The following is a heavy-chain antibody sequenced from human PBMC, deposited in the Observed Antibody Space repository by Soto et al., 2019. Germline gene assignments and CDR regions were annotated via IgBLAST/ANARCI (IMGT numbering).Heavy chain of an antibody. CDR1: GGSFSGYY. CDR3: ARGEAAAWGTQQPPRTTV. J-gene: IGHJ6*03. Sequence: SETRSLTWAGCGGSFSGYYWSWIRQPPRKGLEWIGEINHSGSTNYNPSLKSRVTMSLDTSKNQFSLKLSSVTAADTAVYYCARGEAAAWGTQQPPRTTVWANTTPVT. D-gene: IGHD6-13*01. V-gene: IGHV4-34*01. CDR2: INHSGST.